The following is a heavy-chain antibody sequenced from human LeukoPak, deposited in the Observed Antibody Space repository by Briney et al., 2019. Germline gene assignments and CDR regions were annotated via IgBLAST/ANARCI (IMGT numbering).Heavy chain of an antibody. D-gene: IGHD6-13*01. Sequence: GESLKISCKGSGYSFTNYWIGWVRQMPGKGLEWMGIIYPGDSDTRYSPSSQGQVTISADKSISTAYLQWSSLKASDTAMYYCARPGIPGTYYYGMDVWGQGTTVTVSS. J-gene: IGHJ6*02. CDR1: GYSFTNYW. CDR3: ARPGIPGTYYYGMDV. CDR2: IYPGDSDT. V-gene: IGHV5-51*01.